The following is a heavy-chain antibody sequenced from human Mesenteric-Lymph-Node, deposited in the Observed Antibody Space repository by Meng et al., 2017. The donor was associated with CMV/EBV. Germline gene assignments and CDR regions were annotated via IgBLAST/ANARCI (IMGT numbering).Heavy chain of an antibody. Sequence: YGGSFRGYYWNWIRQPPGKGLEWIGEISLSGSTNYNPSLKSRVTISVDTSKSQFSLKLRSVTAADTAVYYCAREPIYCSGTTCYHFDYWGQGTLVTVSS. J-gene: IGHJ4*01. CDR2: ISLSGST. V-gene: IGHV4-34*01. CDR3: AREPIYCSGTTCYHFDY. CDR1: GGSFRGYY. D-gene: IGHD2-2*01.